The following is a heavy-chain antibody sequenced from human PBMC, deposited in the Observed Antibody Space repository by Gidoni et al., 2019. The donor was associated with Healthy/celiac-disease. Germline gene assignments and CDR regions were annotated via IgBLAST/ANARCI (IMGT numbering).Heavy chain of an antibody. CDR2: ISYDGSNK. Sequence: QVQLVESGGGVVQPGRALRLSCAASGFTFSSYGMHWVRQAPGKGLEWVAVISYDGSNKYYADSVKGRFTISRDNSKNTLYLQMNSLRAEDTAVYYCAKPMLAYCGGDCWRAAFDIWGQGTMVTVSS. D-gene: IGHD2-21*02. J-gene: IGHJ3*02. CDR3: AKPMLAYCGGDCWRAAFDI. CDR1: GFTFSSYG. V-gene: IGHV3-30*18.